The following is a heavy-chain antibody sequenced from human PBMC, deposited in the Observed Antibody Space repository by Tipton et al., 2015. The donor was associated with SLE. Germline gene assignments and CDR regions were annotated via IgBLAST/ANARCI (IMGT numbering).Heavy chain of an antibody. CDR3: ARRLPSYLAFDI. D-gene: IGHD1-26*01. CDR2: IYHSGST. J-gene: IGHJ3*02. V-gene: IGHV4-30-4*01. Sequence: TLSLTCTVSGGSISSGDYYWSWIRQPPGKGLEWIGYIYHSGSTYYNPSLKSRVTISVDTSKNQFSLKLSSVTAADTAVYYCARRLPSYLAFDIWGQGTMVTVSS. CDR1: GGSISSGDYY.